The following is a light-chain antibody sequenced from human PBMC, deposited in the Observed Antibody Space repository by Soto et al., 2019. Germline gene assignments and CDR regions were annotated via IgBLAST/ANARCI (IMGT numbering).Light chain of an antibody. V-gene: IGLV2-14*03. CDR1: SSDIVHYDY. J-gene: IGLJ1*01. CDR2: HVT. CDR3: CSLTPSHTYV. Sequence: QSVLTQPASVSGSPGQSITISCTGPSSDIVHYDYVSWYQQHPGKAPKLMIYHVTYRPSGVSNRYSGSKSGNSASLTISGLQADDEADYYCCSLTPSHTYVFGSGTKVTVL.